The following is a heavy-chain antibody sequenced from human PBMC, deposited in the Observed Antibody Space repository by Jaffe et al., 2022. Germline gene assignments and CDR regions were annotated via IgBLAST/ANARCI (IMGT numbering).Heavy chain of an antibody. V-gene: IGHV3-7*01. Sequence: EVQLVESGGGLVQPGGSLRLSCAASGFTFSSYWMSWVRQAPGKGLEWVANIKQDGSEKYYVDSVKGRFTISRDNAKNSLYLQMNSLRAEDTAVYYCARDALPPYYDFWSGYYKNVEGYYFDYWGQGTLVTVSS. J-gene: IGHJ4*02. CDR1: GFTFSSYW. D-gene: IGHD3-3*01. CDR2: IKQDGSEK. CDR3: ARDALPPYYDFWSGYYKNVEGYYFDY.